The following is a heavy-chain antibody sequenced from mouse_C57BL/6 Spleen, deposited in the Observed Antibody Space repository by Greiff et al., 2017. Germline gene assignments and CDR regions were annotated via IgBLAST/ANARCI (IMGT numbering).Heavy chain of an antibody. CDR3: ARDYYGSYWYFDV. D-gene: IGHD1-1*01. J-gene: IGHJ1*03. CDR1: GYTFTSYW. V-gene: IGHV1-55*01. Sequence: VQLQQPGAELVKPGASVKMSCKASGYTFTSYWITWVKQRPGQGLEWIGDIYPGSGSTNYNEKFKSKATLTVDTSSSTAYMQLSSLTSADSAVYYCARDYYGSYWYFDVWGTGTTGTVSS. CDR2: IYPGSGST.